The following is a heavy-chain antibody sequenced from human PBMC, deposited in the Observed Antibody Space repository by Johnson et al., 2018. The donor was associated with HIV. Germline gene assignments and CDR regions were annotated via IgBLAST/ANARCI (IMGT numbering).Heavy chain of an antibody. CDR3: AKSTQASILRESGPYGAFDI. V-gene: IGHV3-30*18. D-gene: IGHD3-10*01. CDR1: GFTFTKYG. Sequence: VQLVESGGGVVQPGKSLRLSCAASGFTFTKYGMHWVRQAPGKGLEWVAVISYDGSYKYSTDSLKGRFTISRDNSKNTLYLQMNSLRMEDTAVYYCAKSTQASILRESGPYGAFDIWGQGTMVTVSS. J-gene: IGHJ3*02. CDR2: ISYDGSYK.